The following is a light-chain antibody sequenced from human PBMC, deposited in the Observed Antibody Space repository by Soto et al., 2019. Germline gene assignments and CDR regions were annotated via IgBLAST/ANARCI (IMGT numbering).Light chain of an antibody. J-gene: IGLJ1*01. CDR2: DTS. V-gene: IGLV7-46*01. CDR1: TGAVTSGHF. Sequence: QAVVPQEPSLTVSPGGTVTLTCGSSTGAVTSGHFPYWFQQKPGQAPRTLIYDTSNKYSWTPARFSGSLLGVKAALTLSGAQPEDEAEYHCMVSYSGAHVFGTGTKVTVL. CDR3: MVSYSGAHV.